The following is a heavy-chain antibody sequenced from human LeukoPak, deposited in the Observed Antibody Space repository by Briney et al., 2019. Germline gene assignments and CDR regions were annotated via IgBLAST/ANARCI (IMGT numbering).Heavy chain of an antibody. V-gene: IGHV3-23*01. Sequence: PGGSLRLSCAASGFTLSSYDMSWVRPAPGKGLEWVSAISGSGGSTYYADSVKGRSTMSRDNSKNTLYLQMNSLRAEDTAVYYCAKERGLSGSYPFDYWGQGTLVTVSS. D-gene: IGHD1-26*01. J-gene: IGHJ4*02. CDR1: GFTLSSYD. CDR2: ISGSGGST. CDR3: AKERGLSGSYPFDY.